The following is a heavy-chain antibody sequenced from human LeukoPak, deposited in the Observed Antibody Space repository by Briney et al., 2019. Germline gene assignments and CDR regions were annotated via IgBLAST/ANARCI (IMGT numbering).Heavy chain of an antibody. CDR3: ARGGYSSSWYPPYWYFDL. Sequence: PGGSLRLSCAASGSTFSSYSMNWVRQAPGKGLEWVSSISSSSSYIYYADSVKGRFTISRDNAENSLYLQMNSLRAEDTAVYYCARGGYSSSWYPPYWYFDLWGRGTLVTVSS. CDR1: GSTFSSYS. D-gene: IGHD6-13*01. J-gene: IGHJ2*01. V-gene: IGHV3-21*01. CDR2: ISSSSSYI.